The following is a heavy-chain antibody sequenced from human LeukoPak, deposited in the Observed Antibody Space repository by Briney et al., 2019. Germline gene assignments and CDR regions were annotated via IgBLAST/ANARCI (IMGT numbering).Heavy chain of an antibody. V-gene: IGHV3-23*01. Sequence: GGSLRLSCAASGFTFSSYAMSWVRQVPGKGLEWVSAISGSGGSTYYADSVKGRFTISRDNSKNTLYLQMNSLRAEDTAVYYCANDIVVVPAARGPRDYFDYWGQGTLVTVSS. J-gene: IGHJ4*02. CDR3: ANDIVVVPAARGPRDYFDY. D-gene: IGHD2-2*01. CDR1: GFTFSSYA. CDR2: ISGSGGST.